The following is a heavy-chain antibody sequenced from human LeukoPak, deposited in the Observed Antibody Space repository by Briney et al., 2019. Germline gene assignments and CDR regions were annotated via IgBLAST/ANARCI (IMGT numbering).Heavy chain of an antibody. Sequence: GASVKVSCKASGYTFTSYDISWVRQAPGQGLEWMGWISAYNGNTNYAQKLQGRVTMTTDTSTSTAYMELRSLRSDDTAVYYCARVPPNWELGSHRYNWFDPWGQGTLVTVSS. CDR3: ARVPPNWELGSHRYNWFDP. CDR2: ISAYNGNT. V-gene: IGHV1-18*01. J-gene: IGHJ5*02. CDR1: GYTFTSYD. D-gene: IGHD1-7*01.